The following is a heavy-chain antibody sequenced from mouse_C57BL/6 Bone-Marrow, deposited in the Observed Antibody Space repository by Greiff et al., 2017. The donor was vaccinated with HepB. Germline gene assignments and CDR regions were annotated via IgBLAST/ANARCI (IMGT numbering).Heavy chain of an antibody. CDR3: ARDGYGSSSWFAY. CDR1: GYTFTSYT. Sequence: QVQLQQSGAELARPGASVKMSCKASGYTFTSYTMPWVKQRPGQGLEWIGYINPSSGDTKYNQKFKEKATLTADKSSSTAYMQLSSLTSEDSAVYYCARDGYGSSSWFAYWGQGTLVTVSA. D-gene: IGHD1-1*01. CDR2: INPSSGDT. V-gene: IGHV1-4*01. J-gene: IGHJ3*01.